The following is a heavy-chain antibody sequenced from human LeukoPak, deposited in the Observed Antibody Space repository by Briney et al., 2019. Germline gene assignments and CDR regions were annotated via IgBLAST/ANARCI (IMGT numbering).Heavy chain of an antibody. J-gene: IGHJ4*02. D-gene: IGHD3-10*01. CDR2: IRYDGSNK. Sequence: GGSLRLSCAASGFTFSSYGMHWVRQAPGKGLEWVAFIRYDGSNKYYADSVKGRFTISRDNSKNTLYLQMNSLRAEDTAVYYCARDRGYYFDYWGQGTLVTVSS. V-gene: IGHV3-30*02. CDR3: ARDRGYYFDY. CDR1: GFTFSSYG.